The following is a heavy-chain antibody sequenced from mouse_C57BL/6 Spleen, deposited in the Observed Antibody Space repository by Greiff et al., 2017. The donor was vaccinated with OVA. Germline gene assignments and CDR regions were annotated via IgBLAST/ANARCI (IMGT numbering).Heavy chain of an antibody. CDR1: GYTFTSYW. J-gene: IGHJ4*01. D-gene: IGHD2-2*01. CDR3: ARRARDYGYDDAMDY. CDR2: IYPGSGST. V-gene: IGHV1-55*01. Sequence: QVQLQQPGAELVKPGAPVKMSCKASGYTFTSYWITWVKQRPGQGLEWIGDIYPGSGSTNYNEKFKSKATLTVDTSSSTAYMQLSSLTSEDSAVYYCARRARDYGYDDAMDYWGQGTSVTVSS.